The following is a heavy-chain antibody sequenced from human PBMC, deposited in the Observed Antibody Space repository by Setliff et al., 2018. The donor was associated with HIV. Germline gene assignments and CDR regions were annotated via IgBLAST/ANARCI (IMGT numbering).Heavy chain of an antibody. D-gene: IGHD7-27*01. CDR1: GFTFGDYV. Sequence: LSLTCITSGFTFGDYVMSWFRQAPGKGLEWVGFIRSKAHGGTTEYAASVEVRFIISRDDSKSIAYLQMNSLKTEDTAVYYCTRSNWGSTPDFDYWGQGTMVTVSS. CDR2: IRSKAHGGTT. CDR3: TRSNWGSTPDFDY. J-gene: IGHJ4*02. V-gene: IGHV3-49*03.